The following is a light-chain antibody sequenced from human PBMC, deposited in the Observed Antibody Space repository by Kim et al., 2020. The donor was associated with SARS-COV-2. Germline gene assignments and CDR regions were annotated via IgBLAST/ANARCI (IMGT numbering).Light chain of an antibody. CDR3: AAWDDSQNGLV. Sequence: GQRLTIASYGASSNIGINAVNWYQQRPGTAPKLLMYSNNQRTPGAPHRFSGSKAGTSASLAISGLQSEDEADYNCAAWDDSQNGLVFGGGTQLTVL. J-gene: IGLJ2*01. V-gene: IGLV1-44*01. CDR1: SSNIGINA. CDR2: SNN.